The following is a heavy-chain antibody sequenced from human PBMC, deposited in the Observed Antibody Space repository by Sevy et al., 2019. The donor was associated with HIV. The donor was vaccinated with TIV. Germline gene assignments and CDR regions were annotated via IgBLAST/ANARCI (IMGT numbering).Heavy chain of an antibody. CDR3: ARDRAPSNGGIPGGYYYYGMDV. CDR2: IDYSGST. V-gene: IGHV4-59*01. J-gene: IGHJ6*02. CDR1: GDSISSYY. Sequence: SETLSLTCTVSGDSISSYYWSWIRQPPGKGLEWIGYIDYSGSTNYNPSLKSRVTISVDTSKNQFSLKLSSVTAADTAVYYCARDRAPSNGGIPGGYYYYGMDVWSQGTTVTVSS. D-gene: IGHD7-27*01.